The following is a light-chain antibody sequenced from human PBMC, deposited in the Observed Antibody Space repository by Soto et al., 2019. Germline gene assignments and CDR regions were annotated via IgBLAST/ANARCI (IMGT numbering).Light chain of an antibody. CDR3: QHYYTSYTT. J-gene: IGKJ1*01. Sequence: EVVLTQSRGTLSLSPGERATLSCGASQSVTGNYLAWYQQKPGQAPRLLIFGASTRATGIPDRFSGSGSGTDFTLIISRLEPEDFAVYYCQHYYTSYTTFGQGTKVEIK. V-gene: IGKV3-20*01. CDR1: QSVTGNY. CDR2: GAS.